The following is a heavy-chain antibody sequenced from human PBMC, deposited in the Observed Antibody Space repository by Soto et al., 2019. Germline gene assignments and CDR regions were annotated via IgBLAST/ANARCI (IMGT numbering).Heavy chain of an antibody. V-gene: IGHV3-23*01. CDR3: AKLSSGWYSGFFDL. CDR2: LSDSGGST. J-gene: IGHJ4*01. Sequence: GGSLRLSCTASGFTFSSHAMTWVRQAPGKGLEWVSGLSDSGGSTYYADSVKGRFTISRDNSMNTLYLQMNTLRAEVTVVYFCAKLSSGWYSGFFDLWGQGTLVTVSS. CDR1: GFTFSSHA. D-gene: IGHD6-13*01.